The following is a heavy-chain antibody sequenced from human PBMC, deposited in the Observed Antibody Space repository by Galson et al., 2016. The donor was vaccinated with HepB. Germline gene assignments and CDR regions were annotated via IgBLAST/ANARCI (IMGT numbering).Heavy chain of an antibody. J-gene: IGHJ3*02. CDR3: ARHVSPIDAFDM. CDR2: VYYTGNS. V-gene: IGHV4-39*01. Sequence: SETLSLTCSVSYGSITTDSHYWDWIRQSPGKGLEWIGSVYYTGNSYYGPSLKSRATISVDTSKNHFSLKLTSVTAADTAVYYFARHVSPIDAFDMWGLGTMVTVSS. CDR1: YGSITTDSHY. D-gene: IGHD5/OR15-5a*01.